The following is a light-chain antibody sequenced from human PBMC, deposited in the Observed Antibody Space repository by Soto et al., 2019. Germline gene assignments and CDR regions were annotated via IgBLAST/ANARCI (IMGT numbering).Light chain of an antibody. CDR3: QQYTGPPTT. J-gene: IGKJ5*01. V-gene: IGKV3-20*01. CDR1: RTVSSNY. CDR2: DAS. Sequence: TQSPGDRSSSTGEAGNPSSRGSRTVSSNYLAWCQQRPGQAPRLLIYDASTRAAGIPDRFSGSGSGTDFTLTITRLEPEDSAVYFCQQYTGPPTTFGQGTRLDIK.